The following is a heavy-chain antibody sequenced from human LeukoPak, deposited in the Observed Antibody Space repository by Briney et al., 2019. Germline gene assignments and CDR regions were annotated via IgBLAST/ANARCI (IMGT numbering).Heavy chain of an antibody. CDR3: AKGRVVAGSKSLTYHWFDP. J-gene: IGHJ5*02. CDR2: INPNSGGT. D-gene: IGHD6-19*01. Sequence: GASVKVSCKASGYTFTGYYMHWVRQAPGQGLEWMGWINPNSGGTKYAQKFQGRVTMTRDTSITTAYMGLTSLRSDDTAVYYCAKGRVVAGSKSLTYHWFDPWGQGTLVTVSS. CDR1: GYTFTGYY. V-gene: IGHV1-2*02.